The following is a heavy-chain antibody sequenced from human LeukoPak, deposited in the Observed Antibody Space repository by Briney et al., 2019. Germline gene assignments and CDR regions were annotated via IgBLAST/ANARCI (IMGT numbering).Heavy chain of an antibody. J-gene: IGHJ4*02. CDR2: IIPIFGTA. V-gene: IGHV1-69*05. D-gene: IGHD4/OR15-4a*01. CDR3: ARDPLGPNGY. CDR1: GGTFSSYA. Sequence: SVKVSCKASGGTFSSYAISWVRQAPGQGLEWMGRIIPIFGTADYAQKFQGRVTITTDESTSTAYMELSSLRSEDTAVYYCARDPLGPNGYWGQGTLVTVSS.